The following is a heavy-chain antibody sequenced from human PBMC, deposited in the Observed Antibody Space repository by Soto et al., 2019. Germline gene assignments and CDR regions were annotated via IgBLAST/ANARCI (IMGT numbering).Heavy chain of an antibody. CDR3: ATHELSQLVVNYGMDV. D-gene: IGHD6-13*01. J-gene: IGHJ6*02. CDR1: GYTLTELS. Sequence: AASVKVSCKVSGYTLTELSMHWVRQAPGKGLEWMGGFDPEDGETIYAQKFQGRVTMTEDTSTDTAYMELSSLRSEDTAVYYCATHELSQLVVNYGMDVWGQGTTLTVSS. V-gene: IGHV1-24*01. CDR2: FDPEDGET.